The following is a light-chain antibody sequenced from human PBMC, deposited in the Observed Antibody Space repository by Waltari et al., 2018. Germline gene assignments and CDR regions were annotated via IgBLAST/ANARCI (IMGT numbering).Light chain of an antibody. CDR1: QSVSNN. J-gene: IGKJ4*01. Sequence: EIVMTQSPATLSVSPGARATLSCRASQSVSNNLAWYQQKPGQGPRLLIYGASTRATGIPDRFSGSGSGTEFTLTISSLQSEDFAVYYCQQYNNRPPVTFGGGTKVEIK. V-gene: IGKV3-15*01. CDR3: QQYNNRPPVT. CDR2: GAS.